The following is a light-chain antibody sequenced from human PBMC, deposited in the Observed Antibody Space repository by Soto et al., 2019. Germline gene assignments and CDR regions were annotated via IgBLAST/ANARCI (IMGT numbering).Light chain of an antibody. J-gene: IGKJ1*01. CDR2: GAS. CDR1: QSVSTN. V-gene: IGKV3-15*01. Sequence: EIVMTQSQATVSVSPVAGATLSCRASQSVSTNLAWYQQKPGQTPRIVIYGASSVASGIPARFSGSGSGTEFTLTISSLQPDDFATYYCQQYNSYPRTFGQGTKVDIK. CDR3: QQYNSYPRT.